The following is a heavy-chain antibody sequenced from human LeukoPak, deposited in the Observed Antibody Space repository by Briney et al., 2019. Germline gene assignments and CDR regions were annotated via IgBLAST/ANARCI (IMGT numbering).Heavy chain of an antibody. V-gene: IGHV1-8*01. CDR2: MNPNSGNT. CDR3: ARRYCSSTSCHYFDY. CDR1: GGTFTSYD. Sequence: ASVKVSCTASGGTFTSYDINWVRQATGQGLEWMGWMNPNSGNTGYAQKFQGRVTMTRNTSISTAYMELSSLRSEDTAVYYCARRYCSSTSCHYFDYWGQETLVTVSS. D-gene: IGHD2-2*01. J-gene: IGHJ4*02.